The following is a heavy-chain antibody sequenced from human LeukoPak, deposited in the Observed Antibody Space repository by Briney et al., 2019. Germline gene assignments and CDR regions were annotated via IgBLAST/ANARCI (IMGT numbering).Heavy chain of an antibody. CDR3: ARGGRLLWFGESIDY. V-gene: IGHV3-21*01. J-gene: IGHJ4*02. CDR2: ISSSSSYI. Sequence: GGSLRLSCAASGFTFSSYSMNWVRQPPGKGLEWVSSISSSSSYIYYADSVKGRFTISRDNAKNSLYLQMNSLRAEDTAVYYCARGGRLLWFGESIDYWGQGTLVTVSS. CDR1: GFTFSSYS. D-gene: IGHD3-10*01.